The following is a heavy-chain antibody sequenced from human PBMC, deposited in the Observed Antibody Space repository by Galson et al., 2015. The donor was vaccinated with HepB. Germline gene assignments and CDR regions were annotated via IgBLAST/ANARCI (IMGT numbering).Heavy chain of an antibody. J-gene: IGHJ3*02. CDR1: GGTFSSYA. Sequence: SVKVSCKASGGTFSSYAISWVRQAPGQGLEWMGGIIPIFGTANYAQKFQGRVTITADESTSTAYMELSSLRSEDTAVYYCAREKPRVQAAFGIWGQGTMVTVSS. D-gene: IGHD3-10*01. CDR2: IIPIFGTA. V-gene: IGHV1-69*13. CDR3: AREKPRVQAAFGI.